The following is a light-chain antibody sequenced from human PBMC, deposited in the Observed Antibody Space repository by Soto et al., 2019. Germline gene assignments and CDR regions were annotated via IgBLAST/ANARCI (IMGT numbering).Light chain of an antibody. CDR3: QQRSNWPPEVT. CDR1: QSVRSS. V-gene: IGKV3-11*01. J-gene: IGKJ3*01. CDR2: DAS. Sequence: EIVLTQSPDTLSLSPGERATLSCRASQSVRSSLAWYQQKPGQAPRLLIYDASNRATGIPARFSGSGSGTDFTLNSSSLEPEDFAVYYCQQRSNWPPEVTFGPGTKVDIK.